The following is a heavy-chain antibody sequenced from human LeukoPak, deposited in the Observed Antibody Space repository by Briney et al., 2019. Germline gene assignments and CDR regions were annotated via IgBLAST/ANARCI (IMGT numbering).Heavy chain of an antibody. V-gene: IGHV4-59*01. Sequence: KPSETLSLTCTVSGGSISSYYWSWIRQPPGKGLEWIGYIYYSGSTNYNPSLKSRVTISVDTSKNQFSLKLSSVTAADTAVYYCARVILAAGNYYYYYMDVWGKGTTVTVSS. CDR2: IYYSGST. CDR1: GGSISSYY. D-gene: IGHD6-13*01. J-gene: IGHJ6*03. CDR3: ARVILAAGNYYYYYMDV.